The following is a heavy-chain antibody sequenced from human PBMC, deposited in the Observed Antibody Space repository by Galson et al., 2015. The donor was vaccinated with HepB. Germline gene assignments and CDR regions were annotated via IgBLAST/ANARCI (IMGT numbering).Heavy chain of an antibody. J-gene: IGHJ4*02. CDR1: GFTFSNAW. D-gene: IGHD6-13*01. CDR3: ARARPQQLVDLDY. Sequence: SLRLSCAASGFTFSNAWMNWVRQAPGKGLEWVGRIKSKTDGGTTDYAAPVKGRFTISRDDSKNTLYLQMNSLRAEDTAVYYCARARPQQLVDLDYWGQGTLVAVSS. V-gene: IGHV3-15*07. CDR2: IKSKTDGGTT.